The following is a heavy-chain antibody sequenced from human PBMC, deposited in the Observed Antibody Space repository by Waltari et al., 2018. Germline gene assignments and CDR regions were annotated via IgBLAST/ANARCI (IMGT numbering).Heavy chain of an antibody. J-gene: IGHJ5*02. Sequence: VRLLESGPGLVTPSGALSLTVALSGDSIRHRWWSWVRQPPGKGLEWIGEMFHDGRTKYNPSLESRVSIFVDQSTNQLLLNLNSVTAANTAVYYCASQVTVPTTRGFDHWGQGTLVIVSS. D-gene: IGHD1-26*01. CDR3: ASQVTVPTTRGFDH. V-gene: IGHV4-4*02. CDR2: MFHDGRT. CDR1: GDSIRHRW.